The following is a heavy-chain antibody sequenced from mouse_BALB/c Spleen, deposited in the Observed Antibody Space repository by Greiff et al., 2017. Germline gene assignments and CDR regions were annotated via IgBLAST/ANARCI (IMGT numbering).Heavy chain of an antibody. CDR2: INPNNGGT. CDR1: GYTFTDYN. V-gene: IGHV1-18*01. J-gene: IGHJ2*01. D-gene: IGHD2-3*01. Sequence: EVQLQQSGPELVKPGASVKIPCKASGYTFTDYNMDWVKQSHGKSLEWIGDINPNNGGTIYNQKFKGKATLTVDKSSSTAYMELRSLTSEDTAVYYCARRSYDGYLIDYWGQGTTLTVSS. CDR3: ARRSYDGYLIDY.